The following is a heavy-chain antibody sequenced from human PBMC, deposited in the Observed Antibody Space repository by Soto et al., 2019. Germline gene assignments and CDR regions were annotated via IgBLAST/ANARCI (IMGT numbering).Heavy chain of an antibody. Sequence: SGPTLVKPTQTLTLTCTFSGFSLSTSGVGVGWIRPPPGKALEWLTLIYWDDDKRYSPSLKNRLTITKNTSKNQVVLSMTTMAPVDTATYYCYTHSRSTSCVHYWGKGTLITVSS. CDR1: GFSLSTSGVG. V-gene: IGHV2-5*02. J-gene: IGHJ4*02. CDR2: IYWDDDK. CDR3: YTHSRSTSCVHY. D-gene: IGHD2-2*01.